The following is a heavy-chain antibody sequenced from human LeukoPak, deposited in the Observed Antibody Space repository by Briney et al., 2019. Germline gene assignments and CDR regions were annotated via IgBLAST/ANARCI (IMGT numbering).Heavy chain of an antibody. CDR1: GFTFSDHA. J-gene: IGHJ3*01. CDR2: ISGSGGST. V-gene: IGHV3-23*01. CDR3: AKDRSCSGSSCNVGS. Sequence: GGSLRLSCAASGFTFSDHAMDWVRQAPGKGLEWVSAISGSGGSTFYADSVKGRFTISRDNSKNTLFLQMNGLRAEDTAVYYCAKDRSCSGSSCNVGSWGQGTMVTVSS. D-gene: IGHD2-2*01.